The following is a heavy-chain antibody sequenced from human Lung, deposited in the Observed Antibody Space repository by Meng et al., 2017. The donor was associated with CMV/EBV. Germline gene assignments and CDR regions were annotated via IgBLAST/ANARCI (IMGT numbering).Heavy chain of an antibody. CDR2: ITTDSRYI. J-gene: IGHJ4*02. Sequence: GEXXKISCAASGFTFNPYSMHWVRQAPGKGLEWISSITTDSRYIYYAASVKGRFTISRDNTKDSLYLQMDGLGADDTAVYFCARHRYFFDTWAQGTPVTVSS. D-gene: IGHD3-9*01. V-gene: IGHV3-21*04. CDR3: ARHRYFFDT. CDR1: GFTFNPYS.